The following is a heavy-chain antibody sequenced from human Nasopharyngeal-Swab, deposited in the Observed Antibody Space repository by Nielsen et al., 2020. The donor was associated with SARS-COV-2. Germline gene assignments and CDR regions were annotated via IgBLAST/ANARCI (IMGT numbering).Heavy chain of an antibody. Sequence: LKISCAASGFTFSRYTMHWVRQAPGKGLEWVAVISYDGSNKYYADSVKGRFTISRDISKNTLYLQMNSLRAEDTAVFYCASTPPDSSGYYYAFHYWGRGTLVTVSS. D-gene: IGHD3-22*01. V-gene: IGHV3-30-3*01. CDR2: ISYDGSNK. CDR1: GFTFSRYT. J-gene: IGHJ4*02. CDR3: ASTPPDSSGYYYAFHY.